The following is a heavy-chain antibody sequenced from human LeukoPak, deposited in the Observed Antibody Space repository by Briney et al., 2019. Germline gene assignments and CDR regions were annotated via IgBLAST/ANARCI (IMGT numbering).Heavy chain of an antibody. D-gene: IGHD3-16*02. V-gene: IGHV3-15*07. Sequence: PGGSLRLSCAASGFTFSNAWMNWVRQAPGKGLEWVGRIKSKTDGGTTDYAAPVKGRFTISRDDSKNTLYLQMNSLKTEDTAVYYCTTESYDYVWGSYRYTSLFDYWGQGTLVTVSS. CDR3: TTESYDYVWGSYRYTSLFDY. CDR2: IKSKTDGGTT. J-gene: IGHJ4*02. CDR1: GFTFSNAW.